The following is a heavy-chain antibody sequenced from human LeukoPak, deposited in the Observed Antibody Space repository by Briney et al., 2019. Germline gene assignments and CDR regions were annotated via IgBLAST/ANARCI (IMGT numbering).Heavy chain of an antibody. CDR2: IFSSVSTI. J-gene: IGHJ4*02. CDR1: GLTLSSEE. CDR3: ARGFVGTLFY. D-gene: IGHD6-13*01. Sequence: QPGRSLSLAWAPAGLTLSSEEMNWVRPAPGKGLEWVGYIFSSVSTIHHAGSGKGRFTISRDNAKNSLNLQVKSLTAGDTAVYYCARGFVGTLFYWGQGPLVTVSS. V-gene: IGHV3-48*03.